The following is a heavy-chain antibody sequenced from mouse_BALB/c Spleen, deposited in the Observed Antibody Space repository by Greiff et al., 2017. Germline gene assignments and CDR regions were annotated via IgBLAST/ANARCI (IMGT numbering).Heavy chain of an antibody. Sequence: LVKPGASVKISCKASGYSFTGYYLHWVKQSHGKSLEWIGYISCYDGATSYNKKFKGKATFTVDTSSSTAYMQYNSLTSENPAGYYCARWSELAGLAYWGQGTLVTVSA. CDR1: GYSFTGYY. CDR2: ISCYDGAT. V-gene: IGHV1S34*01. J-gene: IGHJ3*01. CDR3: ARWSELAGLAY.